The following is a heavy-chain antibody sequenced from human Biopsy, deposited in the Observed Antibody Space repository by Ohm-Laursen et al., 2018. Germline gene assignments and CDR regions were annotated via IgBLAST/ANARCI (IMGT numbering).Heavy chain of an antibody. V-gene: IGHV1-69*06. Sequence: SVKVSCKAPGGTFSNYGVNWVRQAPGQGLEWLGGNIPILGTGNSAQKFQDRVTVAADTSTSTATMELRSLRSDGTAVYYFATKLTGYSHHWGQGTLVIVSS. J-gene: IGHJ1*01. CDR3: ATKLTGYSHH. CDR2: NIPILGTG. CDR1: GGTFSNYG. D-gene: IGHD3-9*01.